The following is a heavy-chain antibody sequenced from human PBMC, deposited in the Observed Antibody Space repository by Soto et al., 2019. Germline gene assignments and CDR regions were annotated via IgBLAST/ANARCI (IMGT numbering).Heavy chain of an antibody. D-gene: IGHD6-6*01. CDR3: ARGGSSSDNGMDV. Sequence: EVQLVESGGGLVQPGGSLRLSCAASGFSFSTYSMNWVRQAPGKGLEWVSYISSRSYTIYYIDSVKGRFTISRDNGKSSLYLQMNSLRDEDTAVHYCARGGSSSDNGMDVWGQGTTVTVSS. CDR1: GFSFSTYS. CDR2: ISSRSYTI. V-gene: IGHV3-48*02. J-gene: IGHJ6*02.